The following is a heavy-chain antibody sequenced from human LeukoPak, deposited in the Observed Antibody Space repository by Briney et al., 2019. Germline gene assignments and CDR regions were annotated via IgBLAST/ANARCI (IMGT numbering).Heavy chain of an antibody. D-gene: IGHD6-19*01. CDR2: IIPIFGIA. J-gene: IGHJ5*02. CDR3: ARDRLRIAVAGTWFDP. V-gene: IGHV1-69*04. Sequence: ASVKVSCKASGGTFSSYAISWVRQAPGQGLEWMGRIIPIFGIANYAQKFQGRVTITADKSTSTAYMELSSLRSEDTAVYYCARDRLRIAVAGTWFDPWGQGTLVTVSS. CDR1: GGTFSSYA.